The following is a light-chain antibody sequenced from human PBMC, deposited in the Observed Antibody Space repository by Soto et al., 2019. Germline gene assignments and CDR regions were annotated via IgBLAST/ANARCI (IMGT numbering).Light chain of an antibody. Sequence: DIQMTQSPSSLPASVGDRVTITCRASQSISSYLNWYQQKPGKAPKLLIYAASSLRSGVPSRFSGSGSGTDFTLTISSLQPEDFATYYCQQSYSTPWTFGQGTKVDIK. CDR1: QSISSY. CDR2: AAS. J-gene: IGKJ1*01. CDR3: QQSYSTPWT. V-gene: IGKV1-39*01.